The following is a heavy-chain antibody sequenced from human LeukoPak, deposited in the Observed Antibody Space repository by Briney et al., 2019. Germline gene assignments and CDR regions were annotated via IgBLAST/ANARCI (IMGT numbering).Heavy chain of an antibody. CDR2: INPKNGGT. Sequence: GASVKVSCKPSGYTFTAYYIHWVRQAPGQGLEWVGWINPKNGGTKYAQSFQGRFTMTTDTSTSTGYMELSRLGSDDTAVYYCARDPSHYYYTDVWGKGTTVTVSS. V-gene: IGHV1-2*02. CDR3: ARDPSHYYYTDV. CDR1: GYTFTAYY. J-gene: IGHJ6*03.